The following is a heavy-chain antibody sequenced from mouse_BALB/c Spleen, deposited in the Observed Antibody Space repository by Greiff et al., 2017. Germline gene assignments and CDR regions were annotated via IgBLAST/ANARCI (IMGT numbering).Heavy chain of an antibody. V-gene: IGHV2-4-1*01. J-gene: IGHJ4*01. CDR2: IWSGGST. CDR1: GFSLTSYG. CDR3: ARNRCNYFYYAMDY. D-gene: IGHD2-1*01. Sequence: QVQLQQSGPGLVQPSQSLSITCTVSGFSLTSYGVHWVRQSPGKGLEWLGVIWSGGSTDYNAAFISRLSISKDNSKSQVFFKMNSLQADDTAIYYCARNRCNYFYYAMDYWGQGTSVTVSS.